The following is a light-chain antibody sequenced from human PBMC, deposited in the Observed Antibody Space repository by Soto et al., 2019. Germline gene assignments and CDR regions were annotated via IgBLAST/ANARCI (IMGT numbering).Light chain of an antibody. CDR3: GTWDTSLGAHV. Sequence: QSVLTQPPSVSAAPGQKVTISCSGSTSNIGNNYVSWYQQLPGTAPKLLIYDNNKRPSGIPDRFSGPKSGTSATLGITGLQTGDEADYYCGTWDTSLGAHVFGTGTKVTVL. CDR2: DNN. J-gene: IGLJ1*01. V-gene: IGLV1-51*01. CDR1: TSNIGNNY.